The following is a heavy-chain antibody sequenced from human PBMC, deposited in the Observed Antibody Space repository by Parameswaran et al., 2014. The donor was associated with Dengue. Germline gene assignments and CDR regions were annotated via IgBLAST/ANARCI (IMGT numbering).Heavy chain of an antibody. CDR2: FSSSSTYI. J-gene: IGHJ6*02. D-gene: IGHD2-15*01. CDR3: ARAEPPTWVLGILYYYGMDV. Sequence: VRQMPGKGLEWVSSFSSSSTYIYYADSVKGRFTISRDNAKNSLFLQMNSLRAEDTAVYYCARAEPPTWVLGILYYYGMDVVGPRGPRSPSP. V-gene: IGHV3-21*01.